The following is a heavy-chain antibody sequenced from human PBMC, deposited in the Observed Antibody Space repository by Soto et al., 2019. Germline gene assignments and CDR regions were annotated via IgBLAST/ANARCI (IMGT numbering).Heavy chain of an antibody. CDR1: GFTFSSYD. CDR2: IGTAGDT. V-gene: IGHV3-13*01. D-gene: IGHD6-13*01. CDR3: AREGAAAVSTFFDF. Sequence: VGSLRLSCAASGFTFSSYDIHWVRQATGKGLEWVSAIGTAGDTYYPGSVKGRFTISRENAKNSLYLQMNSLRAEDTAVYYCAREGAAAVSTFFDFGVKGTLDTGSP. J-gene: IGHJ4*02.